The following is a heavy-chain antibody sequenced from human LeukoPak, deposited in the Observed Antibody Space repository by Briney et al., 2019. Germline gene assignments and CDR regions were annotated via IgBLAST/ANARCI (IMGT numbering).Heavy chain of an antibody. Sequence: PSETLSLTCAVYGGSFSGYYWSWIRQPPGKGLEWIGEINHSGSTNYNPSLKSRVTISVDTSKNQFSLKLSSVTAADTAVYYRARGPPTYGSGSYYKMVDYWGQGTLVTVSS. CDR2: INHSGST. D-gene: IGHD3-10*01. CDR1: GGSFSGYY. V-gene: IGHV4-34*01. J-gene: IGHJ4*02. CDR3: ARGPPTYGSGSYYKMVDY.